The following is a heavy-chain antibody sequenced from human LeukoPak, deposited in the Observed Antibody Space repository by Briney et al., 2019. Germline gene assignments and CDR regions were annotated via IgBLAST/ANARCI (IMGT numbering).Heavy chain of an antibody. J-gene: IGHJ4*02. V-gene: IGHV3-48*04. CDR3: ARDRLQNHYCDSSGKWPLDGIEHDY. CDR1: GSTFSSCS. CDR2: ISSSSSTI. D-gene: IGHD3-22*01. Sequence: GGSLRLSCAASGSTFSSCSMNWVRQAPGKGLEWISYISSSSSTIHYADSVKGRFTISRDNAKNSLYLQMNSLRAEDTAVYYCARDRLQNHYCDSSGKWPLDGIEHDYWGQGTLVTVSS.